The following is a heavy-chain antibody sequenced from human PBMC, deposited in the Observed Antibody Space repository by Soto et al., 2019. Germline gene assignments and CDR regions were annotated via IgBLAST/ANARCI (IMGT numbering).Heavy chain of an antibody. CDR1: GFTFSSYS. CDR3: ARSHYGALYF. CDR2: ISSSSSTI. Sequence: EVQLVESGGGLVQPGGSLRLSCAASGFTFSSYSMNWVRQAPGKGLEWVSYISSSSSTIYYADSVKGRFTISRDNAKNSLYVQMNSLRDEDTAVYYCARSHYGALYFWGQGTLVTVSS. V-gene: IGHV3-48*02. D-gene: IGHD3-16*01. J-gene: IGHJ4*02.